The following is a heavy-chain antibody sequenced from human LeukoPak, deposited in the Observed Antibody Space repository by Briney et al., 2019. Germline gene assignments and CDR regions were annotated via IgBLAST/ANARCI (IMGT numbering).Heavy chain of an antibody. J-gene: IGHJ4*02. CDR2: INHSGST. CDR1: GGSFSGYY. V-gene: IGHV4-34*01. CDR3: ARGRTLWFGARGPFDY. D-gene: IGHD3-10*01. Sequence: PSETPSLTCAVYGGSFSGYYWSWIRQPPGKGLEWIGEINHSGSTNYNPSLKSRVTISVDTSKNQFSLKLSSVTAADTAVYYCARGRTLWFGARGPFDYWGQGTLVTVSS.